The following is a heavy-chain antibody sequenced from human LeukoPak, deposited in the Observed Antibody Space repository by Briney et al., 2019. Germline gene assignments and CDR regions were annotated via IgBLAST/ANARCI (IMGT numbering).Heavy chain of an antibody. CDR3: AKHGSGSYQGY. Sequence: SGTLSLTCAVSGASIGSETWWNWVRQPPGEGLEWIGEIYHGGGANYNPSLKSRVIISLDKSKNQFFLELTSVTAADTAVYYCAKHGSGSYQGYWGQGTLVTVSS. J-gene: IGHJ4*02. D-gene: IGHD3-10*01. CDR1: GASIGSETW. CDR2: IYHGGGA. V-gene: IGHV4-4*02.